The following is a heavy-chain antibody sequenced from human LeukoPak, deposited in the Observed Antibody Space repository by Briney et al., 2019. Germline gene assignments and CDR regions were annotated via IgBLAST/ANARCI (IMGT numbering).Heavy chain of an antibody. CDR3: ARVILLNSGSYYFDY. CDR1: GGSISSGNYF. D-gene: IGHD1-26*01. J-gene: IGHJ4*02. Sequence: SETLSLTCTVSGGSISSGNYFWSWIRQPPGKGLEWIGYIYHSGTTYYNPSLKSRVSISIDTSKNQFSLRLSSVTAADTAVYYCARVILLNSGSYYFDYWGQGTLVTVSS. V-gene: IGHV4-30-4*08. CDR2: IYHSGTT.